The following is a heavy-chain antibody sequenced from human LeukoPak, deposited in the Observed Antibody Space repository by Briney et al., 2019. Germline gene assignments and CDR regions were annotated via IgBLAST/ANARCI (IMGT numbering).Heavy chain of an antibody. CDR3: ARDPGLQYYYYYMDV. J-gene: IGHJ6*03. CDR1: GYSISSGYY. D-gene: IGHD4-11*01. V-gene: IGHV4-38-2*02. CDR2: IYHSGST. Sequence: SETLSLTCTVSGYSISSGYYWGWIRQPPGKGLEWIGSIYHSGSTYYNPSLKSRVTISVDTSKNQFSLKLSSVTAADTAVYYCARDPGLQYYYYYMDVWGKGTTVTVSS.